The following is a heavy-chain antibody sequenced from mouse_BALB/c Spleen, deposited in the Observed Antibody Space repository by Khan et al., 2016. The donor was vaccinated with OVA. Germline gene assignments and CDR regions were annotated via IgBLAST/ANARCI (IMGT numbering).Heavy chain of an antibody. V-gene: IGHV5-6*01. J-gene: IGHJ3*01. CDR2: ISSCGDYP. Sequence: EVELVESGGDLVKPGGSLKLSCAASGFTFTSYSMSWVRQTPDKGLEWVASISSCGDYPNYPDSVKGRFSISRDNAKNTLYLQMSDLKSEDTAIYYCASDLTGSFAYWGQGTLVTVSA. CDR1: GFTFTSYS. D-gene: IGHD4-1*01. CDR3: ASDLTGSFAY.